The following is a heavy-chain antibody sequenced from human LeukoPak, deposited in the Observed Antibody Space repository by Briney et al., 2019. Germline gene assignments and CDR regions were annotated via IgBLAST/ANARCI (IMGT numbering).Heavy chain of an antibody. CDR2: IYYSGST. CDR3: ARHQHSGSYYVGAFDI. V-gene: IGHV4-39*01. J-gene: IGHJ3*02. D-gene: IGHD1-26*01. Sequence: PSETLSLTCTVSSGSISSSSYYWGWIRQLPGQGLEWIGTIYYSGSTYYNPSLKSRVTISVDTSKNQFSLKLSSVTAADTAVYYCARHQHSGSYYVGAFDIWGQGTMVTVSS. CDR1: SGSISSSSYY.